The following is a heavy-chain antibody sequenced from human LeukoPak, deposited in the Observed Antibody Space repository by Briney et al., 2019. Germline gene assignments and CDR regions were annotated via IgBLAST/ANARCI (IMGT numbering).Heavy chain of an antibody. D-gene: IGHD3-22*01. J-gene: IGHJ4*02. CDR2: INNDGTTT. V-gene: IGHV3-74*01. CDR3: AKVPVSGYYSYFEN. Sequence: GGSLRLSCAASGFTFSTYWMYWVRQAPGKGLVWVSGINNDGTTTLYADSVKGRLTISRDNAKNTLYLQVNSLRAEDTAVYYCAKVPVSGYYSYFENWGQGALVTVSS. CDR1: GFTFSTYW.